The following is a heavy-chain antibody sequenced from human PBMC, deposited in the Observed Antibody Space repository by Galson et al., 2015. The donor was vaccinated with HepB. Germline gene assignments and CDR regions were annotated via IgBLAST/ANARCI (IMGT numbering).Heavy chain of an antibody. CDR2: AALAGDT. J-gene: IGHJ4*02. Sequence: SLRLSCAASGFSFSNFDMHWVRQVPGKGLEWVSAAALAGDTYYHDSVKGRFTISRENGKNCLHLEMNSLTAGDTALYFCARGRRSRGFDFWGQGTRVTVSS. D-gene: IGHD3-16*01. V-gene: IGHV3-13*01. CDR1: GFSFSNFD. CDR3: ARGRRSRGFDF.